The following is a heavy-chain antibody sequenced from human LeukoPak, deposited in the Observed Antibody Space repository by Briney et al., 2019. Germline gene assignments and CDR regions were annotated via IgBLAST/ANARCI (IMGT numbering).Heavy chain of an antibody. J-gene: IGHJ5*02. Sequence: SETLSLTCSVSGDSIIGYYWGWIRQPPGKGLEWIGNIYYTGNTYYNSSLKSRVTISVDTSKNQFSLKLSSVTAADTAVYYCARGGSGWFDPWGQGTPVTVSS. V-gene: IGHV4-38-2*02. CDR3: ARGGSGWFDP. CDR1: GDSIIGYY. CDR2: IYYTGNT. D-gene: IGHD2-15*01.